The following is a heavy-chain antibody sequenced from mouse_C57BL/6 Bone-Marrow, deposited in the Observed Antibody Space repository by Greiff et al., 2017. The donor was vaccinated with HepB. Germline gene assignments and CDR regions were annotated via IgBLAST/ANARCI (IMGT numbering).Heavy chain of an antibody. J-gene: IGHJ1*03. CDR1: GYTFTSYW. CDR2: INPSSGYT. V-gene: IGHV1-7*01. D-gene: IGHD1-1*01. CDR3: ARTTTVVEGYFDV. Sequence: VQLVESGAELAKPGASVKLSCKASGYTFTSYWMHWVKQRPGQGLEWIGYINPSSGYTKYNQKFKDKATLTADKSSSTAYMQLSSLTYEDSAVYYCARTTTVVEGYFDVWGTGTTVTVSS.